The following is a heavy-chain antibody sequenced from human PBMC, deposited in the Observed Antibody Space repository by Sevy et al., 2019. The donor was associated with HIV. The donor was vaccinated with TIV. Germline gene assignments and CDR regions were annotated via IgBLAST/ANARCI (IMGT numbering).Heavy chain of an antibody. CDR3: TTANVWDGDWYFDS. CDR1: GFTFSTAW. D-gene: IGHD2-21*02. J-gene: IGHJ4*02. V-gene: IGHV3-15*01. Sequence: GGSLRFSCAASGFTFSTAWMNWVRQAPGKGLEWVGRIKSKTDGGTADYAAPVKGRTTISRDDSKNTLYLQMNSLKTEDTAVYYCTTANVWDGDWYFDSRGQGTLVTVSS. CDR2: IKSKTDGGTA.